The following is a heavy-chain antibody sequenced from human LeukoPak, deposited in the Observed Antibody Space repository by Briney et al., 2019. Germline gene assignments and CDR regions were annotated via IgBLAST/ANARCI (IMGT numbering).Heavy chain of an antibody. CDR2: ISSSSSYI. CDR3: ARVGRGTTGRYYYYMDV. CDR1: GFTFSSYS. Sequence: GGSPRLSCAASGFTFSSYSMNWVRQAPGKGLEWVSSISSSSSYIYYADSVKGRFTISRDNAKNSLYLQMNSLRAEDTAVYYCARVGRGTTGRYYYYMDVWGKGTTVTVSS. V-gene: IGHV3-21*01. J-gene: IGHJ6*03. D-gene: IGHD1-1*01.